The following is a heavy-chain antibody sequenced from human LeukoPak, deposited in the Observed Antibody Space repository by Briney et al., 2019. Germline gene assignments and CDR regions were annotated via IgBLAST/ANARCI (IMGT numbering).Heavy chain of an antibody. CDR2: ISGSDGST. Sequence: PGGSLRLSCAASGFTFSSYAMIWVRQAPGKGLELVSAISGSDGSTYYADSVKGRFTISRDNSKNTLYLQMNSLRAEDTAVYYCANVVVPAAGDYWGQGTLVTVSS. CDR1: GFTFSSYA. J-gene: IGHJ4*02. CDR3: ANVVVPAAGDY. V-gene: IGHV3-23*01. D-gene: IGHD2-2*01.